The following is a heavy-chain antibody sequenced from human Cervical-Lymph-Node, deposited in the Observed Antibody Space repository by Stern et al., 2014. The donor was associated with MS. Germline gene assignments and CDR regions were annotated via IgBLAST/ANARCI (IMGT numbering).Heavy chain of an antibody. V-gene: IGHV5-10-1*03. Sequence: VQLVQSGVEVKKPGESLRISCRGSGYIFSTYWISWVRQMSGKGLEWMGRIDPSDSYTKYSPSFEGHVTMSVDKSINTAYLQWSSLKASDSAIYYCARSSGLGSVPKDYWGQGTLVTVSS. J-gene: IGHJ4*02. D-gene: IGHD1-26*01. CDR1: GYIFSTYW. CDR3: ARSSGLGSVPKDY. CDR2: IDPSDSYT.